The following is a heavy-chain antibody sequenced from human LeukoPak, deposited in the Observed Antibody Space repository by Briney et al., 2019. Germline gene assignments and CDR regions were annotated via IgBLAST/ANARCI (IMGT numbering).Heavy chain of an antibody. CDR3: ARTPSDYYYYYMDV. J-gene: IGHJ6*03. CDR2: VYSSGYT. D-gene: IGHD2-15*01. V-gene: IGHV4-4*07. CDR1: GDSITSHS. Sequence: PSETLSLTCTVSGDSITSHSWSWIRQPPGKGLEWIGRVYSSGYTDSNLSLKSRVTISVDTSKNQFSLELSSVTAADTAVYYCARTPSDYYYYYMDVWGKGTTVTVSS.